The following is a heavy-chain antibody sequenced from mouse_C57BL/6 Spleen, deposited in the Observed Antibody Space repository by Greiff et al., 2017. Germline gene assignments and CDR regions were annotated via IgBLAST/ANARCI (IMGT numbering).Heavy chain of an antibody. D-gene: IGHD6-5*01. J-gene: IGHJ3*01. CDR2: ISYDGSN. CDR3: ASPPYAPFAY. Sequence: EVKLQESGPGLVKPSQSLSLTCSVTGYSITSGYYWNWIRQFPGNKLEWMGYISYDGSNNYNPSLKNRISITRDTSKNQFFLKLNSVTTEDTATYYCASPPYAPFAYWGQGTLVTVSA. V-gene: IGHV3-6*01. CDR1: GYSITSGYY.